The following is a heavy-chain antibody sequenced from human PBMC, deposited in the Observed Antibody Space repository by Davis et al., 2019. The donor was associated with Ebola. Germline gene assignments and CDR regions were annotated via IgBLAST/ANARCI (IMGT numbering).Heavy chain of an antibody. CDR1: GYTFTSYY. CDR3: ARALGYCSGGSCRTPVDY. CDR2: INPNSGGT. J-gene: IGHJ4*02. V-gene: IGHV1-2*06. D-gene: IGHD2-15*01. Sequence: AASVKVSCKASGYTFTSYYIHWVRQAPGQGLEWMGRINPNSGGTNYAQKFQGRVTMTRDTSISTAYMELSRLRSDDTAVYYCARALGYCSGGSCRTPVDYWGQGTLVTVSS.